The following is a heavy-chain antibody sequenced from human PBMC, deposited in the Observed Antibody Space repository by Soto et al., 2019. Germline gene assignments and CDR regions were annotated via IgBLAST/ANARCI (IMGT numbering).Heavy chain of an antibody. Sequence: PSETLRLSCAASGFTFSSYWMHWVRQAPGKGLVWVSRINSGGSSTSYADSVKGRFTISRDSAKNTLYLQMNSLRAEDTAVYYCARDFLGSSGWSYYYGMDVWGQGTTVTVSS. CDR1: GFTFSSYW. D-gene: IGHD6-19*01. CDR3: ARDFLGSSGWSYYYGMDV. J-gene: IGHJ6*02. CDR2: INSGGSST. V-gene: IGHV3-74*01.